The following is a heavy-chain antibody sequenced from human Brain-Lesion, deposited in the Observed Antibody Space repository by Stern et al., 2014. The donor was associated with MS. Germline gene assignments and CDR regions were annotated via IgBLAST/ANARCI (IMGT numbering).Heavy chain of an antibody. CDR1: GGSISSGGYY. CDR2: IFNSGST. D-gene: IGHD2-2*01. CDR3: ARGRVVPGFQYYATDV. J-gene: IGHJ6*02. V-gene: IGHV4-61*02. Sequence: QVQLVESGPGLVKPSQTLSLSCTVSGGSISSGGYYWSWIRQPAGKGLEWIGRIFNSGSTSYNPSLKSRVTISKDTSKNQFALRLTSMAAADTAVYYCARGRVVPGFQYYATDVWGQGTTVIVSS.